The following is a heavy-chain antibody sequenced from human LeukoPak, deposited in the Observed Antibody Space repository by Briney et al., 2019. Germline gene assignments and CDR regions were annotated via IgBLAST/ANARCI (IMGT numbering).Heavy chain of an antibody. CDR1: GFTFSSYA. CDR2: ISGSGGST. D-gene: IGHD3-22*01. Sequence: PGGSLRLSCAASGFTFSSYAVTWVRQAPGKGLEWVSAISGSGGSTYYADSVKGRFTISRDNSKNTLYLQMNSLRAEDTAVYYCAKDTMRYYYDSSGYYYVGYFDYWGQGTLVTVSS. V-gene: IGHV3-23*01. J-gene: IGHJ4*02. CDR3: AKDTMRYYYDSSGYYYVGYFDY.